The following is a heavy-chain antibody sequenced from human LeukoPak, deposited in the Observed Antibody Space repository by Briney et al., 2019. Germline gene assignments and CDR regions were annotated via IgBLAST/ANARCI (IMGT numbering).Heavy chain of an antibody. CDR2: ISAYNGNT. J-gene: IGHJ4*02. Sequence: GASVKVSCKASGYTFTSYGISWVRQAPGQGLEWMGWISAYNGNTNYAQKLQGRVTMTTDTSTSTAYMELRSLRSDDTAVYYCAGGGYGSNWNGGGLDYWGQGTLVTVSS. CDR1: GYTFTSYG. D-gene: IGHD1-1*01. CDR3: AGGGYGSNWNGGGLDY. V-gene: IGHV1-18*01.